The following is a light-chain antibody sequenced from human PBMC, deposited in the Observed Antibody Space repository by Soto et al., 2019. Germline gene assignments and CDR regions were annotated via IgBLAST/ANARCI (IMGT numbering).Light chain of an antibody. Sequence: QSALTQPASVSGSPGQSIAISCTGTNSDVGGYNYVSWYQQHPGKAPKLMIYDVTNRPSGVSNRFSGSKSGNTASPTISGLQAEDEADYYCSSYTTSSTLVFGGGTKVTVL. V-gene: IGLV2-14*01. J-gene: IGLJ2*01. CDR3: SSYTTSSTLV. CDR2: DVT. CDR1: NSDVGGYNY.